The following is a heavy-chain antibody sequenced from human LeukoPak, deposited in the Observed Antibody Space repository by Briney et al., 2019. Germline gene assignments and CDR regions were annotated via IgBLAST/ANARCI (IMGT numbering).Heavy chain of an antibody. V-gene: IGHV3-30*03. CDR3: AREVTARRFYYYYMDV. CDR1: GFTFSSYG. CDR2: ISYDGSNK. D-gene: IGHD6-6*01. J-gene: IGHJ6*03. Sequence: GGSLRLSCAASGFTFSSYGMHWVRQAPGKGLEWVAVISYDGSNKYYADSVKGRFTISRDNSKNTLYLQMNSLRAEDTAVYYCAREVTARRFYYYYMDVWGKGTTVTVSS.